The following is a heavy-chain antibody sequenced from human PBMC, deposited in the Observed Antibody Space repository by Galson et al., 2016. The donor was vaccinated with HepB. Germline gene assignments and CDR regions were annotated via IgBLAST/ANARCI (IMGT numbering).Heavy chain of an antibody. J-gene: IGHJ4*02. CDR1: GFTLSGSA. CDR3: TRLNCGGDCYKADY. V-gene: IGHV3-73*01. Sequence: SLRLSCAASGFTLSGSAVHWVRQASGKGREWVGRIRRKSENYATVYVSSGKGRFTISRDDSKNTGYLQMNGLKTEDTGVYFCTRLNCGGDCYKADYWGQGTLVTVSS. CDR2: IRRKSENYAT. D-gene: IGHD2-21*02.